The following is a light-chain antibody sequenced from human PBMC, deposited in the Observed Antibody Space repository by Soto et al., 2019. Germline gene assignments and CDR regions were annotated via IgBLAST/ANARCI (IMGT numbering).Light chain of an antibody. J-gene: IGLJ1*01. Sequence: QSVLTQPASVSGSPGQSITISCTGTSSDVGGYNYVSWYQQHPGKAPKLMIYEVSNRPSGVSNRFSGAKSGSTASLTISRLQDEDEADYYCSSYTSSSLDSVFGSGTKLTVL. V-gene: IGLV2-14*01. CDR1: SSDVGGYNY. CDR3: SSYTSSSLDSV. CDR2: EVS.